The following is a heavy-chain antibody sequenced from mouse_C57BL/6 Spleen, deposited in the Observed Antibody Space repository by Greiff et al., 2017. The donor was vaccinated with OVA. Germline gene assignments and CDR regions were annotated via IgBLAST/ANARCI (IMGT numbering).Heavy chain of an antibody. D-gene: IGHD2-5*01. CDR1: GFTFSSYA. CDR3: ARDGSNYGGGFFAY. CDR2: ISDGGSYT. Sequence: EVQGVESGGGLVKPGGSLKLSCAASGFTFSSYAMSWVRQTPEKRLEWVATISDGGSYTYYPDNVKGRFTISRDNAKNNLYLQMSHLKSEDTAMYYCARDGSNYGGGFFAYWGQGTLVTVSA. V-gene: IGHV5-4*01. J-gene: IGHJ3*01.